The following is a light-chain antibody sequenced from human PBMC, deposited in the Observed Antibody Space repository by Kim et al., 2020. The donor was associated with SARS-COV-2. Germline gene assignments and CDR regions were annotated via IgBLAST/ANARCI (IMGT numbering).Light chain of an antibody. Sequence: GQSIPISRTGTSSDIGDYNYVSWYQQHPGKAPKLMISDVNQRPSGVSDRFSGSKSGNTASLTISGLQAEDEADYYCTSYTTSSTLVFGGGTKLTVL. V-gene: IGLV2-14*04. CDR1: SSDIGDYNY. CDR2: DVN. CDR3: TSYTTSSTLV. J-gene: IGLJ3*02.